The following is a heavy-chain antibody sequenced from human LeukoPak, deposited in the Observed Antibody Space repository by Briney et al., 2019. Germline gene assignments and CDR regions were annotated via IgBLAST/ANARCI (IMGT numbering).Heavy chain of an antibody. Sequence: PSETLSLTCVVYGESFSGYYWTWIRRPPGKGLEWIGEIIDTGSTKYNSSLKSRVTISVDTSKNEFSLKLSSVTAADTAVYYCARDLRWYCSGGSCYYFDYWGQGTLVTVSS. D-gene: IGHD2-15*01. J-gene: IGHJ4*02. CDR3: ARDLRWYCSGGSCYYFDY. CDR1: GESFSGYY. V-gene: IGHV4-34*12. CDR2: IIDTGST.